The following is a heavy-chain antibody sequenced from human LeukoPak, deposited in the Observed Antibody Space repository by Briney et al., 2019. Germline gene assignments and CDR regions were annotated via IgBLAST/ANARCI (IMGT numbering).Heavy chain of an antibody. J-gene: IGHJ6*03. CDR2: IYYSGST. V-gene: IGHV4-59*01. CDR3: ARGDEFNDYGDYYYYYYMDV. D-gene: IGHD4-17*01. Sequence: SETLSLTCTVSGGSISSYYWSWIRQPPGKGLEWIGYIYYSGSTNYNPSLKSRVTISVDTSKNQFPLKLSSVTAADTAVYYCARGDEFNDYGDYYYYYYMDVWGKGTTVTVSS. CDR1: GGSISSYY.